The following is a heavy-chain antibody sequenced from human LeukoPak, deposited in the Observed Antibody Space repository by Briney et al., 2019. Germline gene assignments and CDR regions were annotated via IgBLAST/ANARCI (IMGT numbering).Heavy chain of an antibody. Sequence: GGPLRLSCAPSGLTFSSYSISWVHQAPAKGLAWVSAISGRGGSTYYADSVKGRFTISRDNSKHSLYLQMNSLRAEDTAVYCCAKDHGWELAENWFDPWGQGTLVTVSS. CDR1: GLTFSSYS. J-gene: IGHJ5*02. CDR3: AKDHGWELAENWFDP. CDR2: ISGRGGST. V-gene: IGHV3-23*01. D-gene: IGHD1-26*01.